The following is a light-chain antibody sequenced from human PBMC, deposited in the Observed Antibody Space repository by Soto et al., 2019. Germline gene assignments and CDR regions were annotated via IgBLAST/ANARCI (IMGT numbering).Light chain of an antibody. CDR2: GAS. CDR1: QSVSSN. CDR3: QQRSNWPLT. Sequence: EILMTQSPATPSVSPGERATLSCRASQSVSSNLAWYQQKPGQAPRLLIFGASTRASGIPARFSASGSGTEFSLTISSLQAEDFAVYYCQQRSNWPLTFGGGTKVEIK. J-gene: IGKJ4*01. V-gene: IGKV3-15*01.